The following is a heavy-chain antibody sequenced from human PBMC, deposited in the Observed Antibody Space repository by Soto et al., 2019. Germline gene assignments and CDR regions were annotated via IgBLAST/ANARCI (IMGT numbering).Heavy chain of an antibody. J-gene: IGHJ6*02. V-gene: IGHV3-30*18. D-gene: IGHD1-20*01. CDR1: GFTFSSYG. CDR2: ISYDGSNK. Sequence: PGGSMRLSCAASGFTFSSYGMHWVRQAPGKGLEWVAVISYDGSNKYYADSVKGRFTISRDNSKNTLYLQMNSLRAEDTAVYYCAKEMGITGTYYYYYGMDVWGQGTTVTVSS. CDR3: AKEMGITGTYYYYYGMDV.